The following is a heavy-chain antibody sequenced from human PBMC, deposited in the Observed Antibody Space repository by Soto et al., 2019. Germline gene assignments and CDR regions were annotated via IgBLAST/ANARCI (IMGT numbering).Heavy chain of an antibody. D-gene: IGHD3-3*01. J-gene: IGHJ5*02. V-gene: IGHV3-66*01. CDR2: IYSGGST. CDR3: ARSFSDFWSGYYNYWFDP. Sequence: GGSLRLSCAASGFTVSSNYMSWVRQAPGKGLEWVSVIYSGGSTYYADSVKGRFTISRDNSKNTLYLQMNSLRAEDTAVYYCARSFSDFWSGYYNYWFDPWGQGTLVTVSS. CDR1: GFTVSSNY.